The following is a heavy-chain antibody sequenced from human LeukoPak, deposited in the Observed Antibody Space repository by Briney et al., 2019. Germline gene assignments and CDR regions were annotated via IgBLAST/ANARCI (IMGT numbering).Heavy chain of an antibody. V-gene: IGHV3-13*01. J-gene: IGHJ3*01. CDR1: GFTFNNYE. CDR2: VGIAGDT. Sequence: GGSLRLSCAASGFTFNNYEMPWVRQTAGKGLEWVSAVGIAGDTFYAGSVKGRFSISRDNAESSLLLQMNSLRAGDTAVYYCAREGRMGTADAFDVWGQGTMVTVSS. D-gene: IGHD1-14*01. CDR3: AREGRMGTADAFDV.